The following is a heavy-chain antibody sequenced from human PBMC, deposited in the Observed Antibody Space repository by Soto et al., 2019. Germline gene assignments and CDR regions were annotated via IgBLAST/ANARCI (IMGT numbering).Heavy chain of an antibody. CDR3: ARVRGDIVVVPAATPYYYYGMDV. V-gene: IGHV1-18*01. J-gene: IGHJ6*04. D-gene: IGHD2-2*01. Sequence: QVQLVQAGAEVKKPGASVKVSCKASGYTFTSYGISWVRKAPGQGLEWMGWISAYNGNTNYEQKLQGRGTMTTDTATSTAYMALRILRSDDTAVYYCARVRGDIVVVPAATPYYYYGMDVWGKGTTVTVS. CDR1: GYTFTSYG. CDR2: ISAYNGNT.